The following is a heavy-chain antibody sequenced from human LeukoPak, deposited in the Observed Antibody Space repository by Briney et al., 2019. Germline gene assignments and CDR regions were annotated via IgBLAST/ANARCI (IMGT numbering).Heavy chain of an antibody. J-gene: IGHJ2*01. D-gene: IGHD1-14*01. CDR2: IYSGGIT. Sequence: GGSLRLPCAASGFTVTSNDMSWVRQAPGKGLEWVSLIYSGGITYYAESVKGRFTITRDNSKNTLYLQMNSLRAEDTAVYYCVQLLDDNPIRWYFALWGRGTLVTVSS. V-gene: IGHV3-53*01. CDR1: GFTVTSND. CDR3: VQLLDDNPIRWYFAL.